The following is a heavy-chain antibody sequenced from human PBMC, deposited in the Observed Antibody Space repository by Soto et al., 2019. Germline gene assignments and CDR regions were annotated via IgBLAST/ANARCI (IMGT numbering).Heavy chain of an antibody. D-gene: IGHD3-16*02. CDR2: IYYSGST. CDR1: GGSVSSGSYY. V-gene: IGHV4-61*01. CDR3: AREAIMITFGGVIAPYYFDY. J-gene: IGHJ4*02. Sequence: SETLSLTCTVSGGSVSSGSYYWSWIRQPPGKGLEWIGYIYYSGSTNYNPSLKSRVTISVDTSKNQFSLKLSSVTAADTAVYYCAREAIMITFGGVIAPYYFDYWGQGTLVTVSS.